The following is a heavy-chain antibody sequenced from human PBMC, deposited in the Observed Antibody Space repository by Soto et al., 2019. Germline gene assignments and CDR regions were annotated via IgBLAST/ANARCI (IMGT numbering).Heavy chain of an antibody. CDR1: GYRFTHYV. Sequence: QVQLVQSGTEVKKPGASVKVSCKASGYRFTHYVIHWVRQAPGQRLEWMGWIGAGDGKTYYSQNFQGRVSITRDTSASIVYMELSSLIYEDTAVYYCVRDYASDSGVHLDFWGQGTLVTVSS. V-gene: IGHV1-3*01. J-gene: IGHJ4*02. D-gene: IGHD3-22*01. CDR2: IGAGDGKT. CDR3: VRDYASDSGVHLDF.